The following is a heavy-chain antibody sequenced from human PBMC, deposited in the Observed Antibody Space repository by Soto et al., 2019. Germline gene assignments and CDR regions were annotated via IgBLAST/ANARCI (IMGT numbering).Heavy chain of an antibody. CDR1: GFIFSSYP. V-gene: IGHV3-21*01. Sequence: EVQLVESGGGLVKPGGSLRLSCAASGFIFSSYPMTWVRQAPGKGLEWVSYISSSGTNIEYADSVKGRFSVSRDNANNSLLLQNNSLRAVDTAVDYCARGDYAGAFARFDYWGLGALVTVSS. D-gene: IGHD4-17*01. CDR2: ISSSGTNI. J-gene: IGHJ4*02. CDR3: ARGDYAGAFARFDY.